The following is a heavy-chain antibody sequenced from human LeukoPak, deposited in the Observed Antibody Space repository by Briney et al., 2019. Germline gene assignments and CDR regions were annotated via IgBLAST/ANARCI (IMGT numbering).Heavy chain of an antibody. V-gene: IGHV3-30*02. J-gene: IGHJ4*02. CDR2: IRYDGSDK. D-gene: IGHD1-1*01. CDR3: AKDTPTTGYHLDS. CDR1: GFTLRGYG. Sequence: PGGSLRLSCAASGFTLRGYGMHWVRQAPDKGLEWVAFIRYDGSDKSYADSVEGRFTISRDNSENTLYLQINSLRVEDTAVYYCAKDTPTTGYHLDSWGQGTLVTVSS.